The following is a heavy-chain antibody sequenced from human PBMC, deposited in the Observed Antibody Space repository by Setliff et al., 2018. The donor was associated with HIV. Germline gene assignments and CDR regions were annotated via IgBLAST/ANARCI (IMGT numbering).Heavy chain of an antibody. Sequence: GGSLRLSCAASGFTFSNSWMHWVRQAPGKGLVWVSRINTDGSSATYADSVKGRFTNSRDNAKNTLYLQMDSLRAEDTAVYYCAKQVSGYFDYWGQGALVTVSS. V-gene: IGHV3-74*03. D-gene: IGHD3-10*01. CDR2: INTDGSSA. CDR1: GFTFSNSW. CDR3: AKQVSGYFDY. J-gene: IGHJ4*02.